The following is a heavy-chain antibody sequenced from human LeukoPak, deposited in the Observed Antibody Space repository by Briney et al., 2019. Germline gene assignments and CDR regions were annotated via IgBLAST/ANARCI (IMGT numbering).Heavy chain of an antibody. CDR2: ISGDGGST. V-gene: IGHV3-43*02. D-gene: IGHD6-19*01. J-gene: IGHJ4*02. Sequence: QSGGSLRLSCAASGFTFSSYSMNWVRQAPGKGLEWVSLISGDGGSTYYADSVKGRFTISRDNSKNSLYLQMNSLRTEDTALYYCAKDPIAVADTPYYFDYWGQGTLVTVSS. CDR1: GFTFSSYS. CDR3: AKDPIAVADTPYYFDY.